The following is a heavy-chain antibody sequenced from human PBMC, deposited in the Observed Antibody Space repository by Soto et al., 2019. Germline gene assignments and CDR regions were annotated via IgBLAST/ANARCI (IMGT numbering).Heavy chain of an antibody. Sequence: QVQLVQSGAEEKKPGASVKVSCKASGYTFTSYAIHWVRQAPGQRLEWMGWINAGNGNTKYSQKLQGRVTITRDTSARTAYMELRRLRSVDTAGYCCARGFGGYYPAFDYWGQGTVVIGSS. V-gene: IGHV1-3*05. J-gene: IGHJ4*02. CDR1: GYTFTSYA. CDR3: ARGFGGYYPAFDY. D-gene: IGHD3-22*01. CDR2: INAGNGNT.